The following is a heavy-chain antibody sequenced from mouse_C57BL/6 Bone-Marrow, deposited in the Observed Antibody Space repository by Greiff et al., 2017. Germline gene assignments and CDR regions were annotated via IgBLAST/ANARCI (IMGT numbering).Heavy chain of an antibody. Sequence: VQLQQSGAELVKPGASVKLSCKASGYTFTEYTIHWVKQRSGQGLEWIGWFYPGSGSIKYNEKFKDKATLTADKSSSTVYMELSRLTSEDSAVYFCARHEEEGGSGYEEGIYAMDYWGQGTSVTVSS. J-gene: IGHJ4*01. D-gene: IGHD2-2*01. V-gene: IGHV1-62-2*01. CDR2: FYPGSGSI. CDR3: ARHEEEGGSGYEEGIYAMDY. CDR1: GYTFTEYT.